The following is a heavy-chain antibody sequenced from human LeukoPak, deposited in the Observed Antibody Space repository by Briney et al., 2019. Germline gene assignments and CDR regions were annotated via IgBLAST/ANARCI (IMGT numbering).Heavy chain of an antibody. D-gene: IGHD2-2*01. V-gene: IGHV4-34*01. CDR1: GGSFSGYY. J-gene: IGHJ6*03. Sequence: PSETLSLTCAVYGGSFSGYYWSWIRQPPGKGQERIAEINHSGSTNYNPSLKSRVTISVDTSKNQFSLKLSSVTAADTAVYYCARCLVVPRYYYYYMDVWGKGTTVTVSS. CDR2: INHSGST. CDR3: ARCLVVPRYYYYYMDV.